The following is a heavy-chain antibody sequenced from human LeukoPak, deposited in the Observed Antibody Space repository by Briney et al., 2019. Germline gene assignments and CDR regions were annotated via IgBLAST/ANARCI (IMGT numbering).Heavy chain of an antibody. CDR1: GITFKNAW. J-gene: IGHJ2*01. V-gene: IGHV3-15*01. Sequence: GGSLRLSCAASGITFKNAWMSWVRQAPGKGLEWVGRIKSTTDSGTIDYAAPVKGRFTISRDDSKDTLYLQMNSLRTEDTAAYYCATLVNWNWYFDLWGRGTLVTVSS. CDR3: ATLVNWNWYFDL. D-gene: IGHD1-20*01. CDR2: IKSTTDSGTI.